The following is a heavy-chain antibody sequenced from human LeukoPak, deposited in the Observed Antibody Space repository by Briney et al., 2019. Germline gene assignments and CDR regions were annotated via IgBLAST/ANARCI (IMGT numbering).Heavy chain of an antibody. V-gene: IGHV4-59*01. CDR3: ARSTGTTYQFDY. D-gene: IGHD1-7*01. CDR1: GGSISSYY. CDR2: IYYSGST. J-gene: IGHJ4*02. Sequence: SETLSLTCTVSGGSISSYYWSWIRQPPGKGLEWIGYIYYSGSTNYNPSLKGRVTISVDTSKNQFSLKLSSVTAADTAVYYCARSTGTTYQFDYWGQGTLVTVSS.